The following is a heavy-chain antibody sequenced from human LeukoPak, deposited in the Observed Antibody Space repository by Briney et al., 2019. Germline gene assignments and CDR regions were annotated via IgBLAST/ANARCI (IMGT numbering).Heavy chain of an antibody. CDR2: INSDGSST. D-gene: IGHD6-13*01. V-gene: IGHV3-74*01. Sequence: PGGSLRLSCAASGFTFSSYWMHWVRQAPGKGLVWVSRINSDGSSTSYADSVKGRFNISRDNAKNTLYLQMNSLRAEDTAVYYCARAGGTAGSNWYFDLWGRGTLVTVSS. J-gene: IGHJ2*01. CDR1: GFTFSSYW. CDR3: ARAGGTAGSNWYFDL.